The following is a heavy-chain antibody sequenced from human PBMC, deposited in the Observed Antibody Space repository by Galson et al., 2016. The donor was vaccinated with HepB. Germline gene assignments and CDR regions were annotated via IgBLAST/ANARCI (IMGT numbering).Heavy chain of an antibody. CDR1: GYTFTNYY. J-gene: IGHJ4*02. D-gene: IGHD6-19*01. CDR3: ARSIAVAGPLYFFDY. V-gene: IGHV1-46*03. CDR2: INPSAGSP. Sequence: SVKVSCKASGYTFTNYYVHWVRQAPGQGLEWMGVINPSAGSPTYVERFQGRVSMTRDTSTMTVYTELSSLRLVDTAICYCARSIAVAGPLYFFDYWGQGTLVTVSS.